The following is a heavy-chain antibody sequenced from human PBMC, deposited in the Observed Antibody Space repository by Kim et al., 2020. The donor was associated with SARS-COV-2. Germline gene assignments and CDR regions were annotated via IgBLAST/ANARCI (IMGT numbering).Heavy chain of an antibody. Sequence: GGSLRLSCAASGFTFSNAWMTWVRQAPGKGLEWVGRIYSKTDGGTADYGAPVKGRFTISRDDPENTVYLQMNSLRTEDTAVYYCTTPRSSSTWYNAFDIWGQGTMVTVSS. CDR3: TTPRSSSTWYNAFDI. V-gene: IGHV3-15*01. CDR2: IYSKTDGGTA. CDR1: GFTFSNAW. D-gene: IGHD6-13*01. J-gene: IGHJ3*02.